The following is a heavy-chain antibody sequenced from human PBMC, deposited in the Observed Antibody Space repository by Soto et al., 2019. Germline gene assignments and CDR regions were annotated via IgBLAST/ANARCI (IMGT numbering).Heavy chain of an antibody. V-gene: IGHV1-18*01. Sequence: ASVKVSCKASGYSFSSYGISWVRQAPGQGLEWLGWISAYNGNTNYAQKLQGRVTMTTDTSTSTAYMELRSLRSDDTAVYYCATWTGSYMESAVDIWGKGTMVTVSS. CDR3: ATWTGSYMESAVDI. D-gene: IGHD1-26*01. J-gene: IGHJ3*02. CDR1: GYSFSSYG. CDR2: ISAYNGNT.